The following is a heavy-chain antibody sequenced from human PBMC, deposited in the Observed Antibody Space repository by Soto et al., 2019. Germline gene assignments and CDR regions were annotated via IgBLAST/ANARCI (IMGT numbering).Heavy chain of an antibody. Sequence: VASVKVSCKASGYTFTSYGISWVRQAPGQGLEWMGWISAYNGNTNYTQKLQGRVTMTTDTSTSTAYMELRSLRSDDTAVYYCARSSLRRIFGVVITNWFDPWGQGTLVTVSA. CDR1: GYTFTSYG. CDR2: ISAYNGNT. J-gene: IGHJ5*02. V-gene: IGHV1-18*01. CDR3: ARSSLRRIFGVVITNWFDP. D-gene: IGHD3-3*01.